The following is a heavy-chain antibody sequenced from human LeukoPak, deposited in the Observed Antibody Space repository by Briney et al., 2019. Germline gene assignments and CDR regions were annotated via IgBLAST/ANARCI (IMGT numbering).Heavy chain of an antibody. CDR3: ARSSYFDWLLPDY. D-gene: IGHD3-9*01. CDR2: IYNSGST. Sequence: SETLSLTCTVSGGSISSSSYYWGWIRQPPGKGLEWIGSIYNSGSTYYNPSLKSRVTISVDTSKNQFSLKLSSVTAADTAVYYCARSSYFDWLLPDYWGRGTLVTVSS. V-gene: IGHV4-39*07. J-gene: IGHJ4*02. CDR1: GGSISSSSYY.